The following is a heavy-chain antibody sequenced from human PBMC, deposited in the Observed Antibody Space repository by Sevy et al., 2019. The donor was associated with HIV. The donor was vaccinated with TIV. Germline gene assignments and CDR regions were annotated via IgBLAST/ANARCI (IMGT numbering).Heavy chain of an antibody. CDR2: IRFDGSIK. Sequence: GGALRLSCAASGFTFSTYGMHWVRQAPGKGLEWVAFIRFDGSIKYYRDSVKGRLTISRDNSKNTLYLQMNSLRAENTAVYFCAKVSHIVERPAASDYYYGMDVWGQGTTVTVSS. V-gene: IGHV3-30*02. CDR1: GFTFSTYG. D-gene: IGHD2-2*01. CDR3: AKVSHIVERPAASDYYYGMDV. J-gene: IGHJ6*02.